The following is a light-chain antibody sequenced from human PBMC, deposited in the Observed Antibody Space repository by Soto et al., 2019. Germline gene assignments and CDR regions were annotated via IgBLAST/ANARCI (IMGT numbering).Light chain of an antibody. V-gene: IGKV1-33*01. CDR1: QDISNY. CDR2: DAS. CDR3: QQYDNLPLT. J-gene: IGKJ3*01. Sequence: DIQMTQSPSSLSASVGDRVTITCQASQDISNYLNWHQQKPGKAPKLLIYDASNLETGVPSRFSGSGSGTDFTFTISSLQPADIATYYCQQYDNLPLTFGPGTKVDIK.